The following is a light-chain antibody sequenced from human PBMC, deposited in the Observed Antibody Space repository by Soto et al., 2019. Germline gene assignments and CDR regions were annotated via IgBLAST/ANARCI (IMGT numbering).Light chain of an antibody. CDR2: DAS. Sequence: EIVLTQSPATLSLSPGERATLSCRASQSISSCLVWFQHKPGQAPRLVIHDASYRATDIPARFSGSGSGTDFTLTISSLAPEDYAVYYCQQCNTLPLTFGGGTKVEIK. CDR3: QQCNTLPLT. V-gene: IGKV3-11*01. CDR1: QSISSC. J-gene: IGKJ4*01.